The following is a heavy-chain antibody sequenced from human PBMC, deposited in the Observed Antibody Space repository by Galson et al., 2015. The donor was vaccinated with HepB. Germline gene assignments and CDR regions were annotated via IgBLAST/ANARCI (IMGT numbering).Heavy chain of an antibody. V-gene: IGHV3-23*01. D-gene: IGHD1-7*01. J-gene: IGHJ5*02. CDR2: ISGSGGST. CDR1: GFTFSSYA. Sequence: SLRLSCAASGFTFSSYAMSWVRQAPGKGLEWVSAISGSGGSTYYADSVKGRFTISRDNSKNTLYLQMNSLRAEDTAVYYCAKVSQLVLGFDPWGQGTLVTVSS. CDR3: AKVSQLVLGFDP.